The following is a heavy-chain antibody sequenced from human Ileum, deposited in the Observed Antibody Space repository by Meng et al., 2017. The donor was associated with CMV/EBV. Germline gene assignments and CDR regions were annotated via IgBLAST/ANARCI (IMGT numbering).Heavy chain of an antibody. J-gene: IGHJ4*02. CDR1: AYTFTGYY. CDR3: ARDWWNGNSDYFDY. Sequence: QVQLVQSGAGVKKPGASVKVSSKASAYTFTGYYMQWVRQAPEQGLEWMGWINPNSGGTEYAEKFQGRVTMTRDTSISTVYMELNSLRFDDTAVYYCARDWWNGNSDYFDYWGQGTLVTVSS. CDR2: INPNSGGT. D-gene: IGHD4-23*01. V-gene: IGHV1-2*02.